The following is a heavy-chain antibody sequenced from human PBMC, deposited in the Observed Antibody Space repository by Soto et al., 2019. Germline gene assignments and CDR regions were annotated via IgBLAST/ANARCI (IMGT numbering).Heavy chain of an antibody. V-gene: IGHV4-4*02. CDR3: ARGRSQGIYFDY. Sequence: PSETLSLTCAVSGGSISSSNWWSWVRQPPGKGLEWIGEIYHSGSTNYNPSLKSRVTISVDTSKNQFSLKLSSVTAADTAVYYCARGRSQGIYFDYWGQGTLVTVSS. J-gene: IGHJ4*02. CDR2: IYHSGST. CDR1: GGSISSSNW.